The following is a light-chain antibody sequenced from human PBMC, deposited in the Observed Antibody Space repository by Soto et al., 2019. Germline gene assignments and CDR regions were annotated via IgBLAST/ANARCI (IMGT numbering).Light chain of an antibody. CDR2: SNN. J-gene: IGLJ1*01. CDR3: AAWDASLGGFYV. CDR1: RSSIGSNT. V-gene: IGLV1-44*01. Sequence: QSALTQPPSASGTPGQRVTISCSGSRSSIGSNTVNWYQHLPGSAPKLLIYSNNHRPSGVPDRFSASKAGASASLAISGLQSEDEGDYHCAAWDASLGGFYVFGSGTKVTVL.